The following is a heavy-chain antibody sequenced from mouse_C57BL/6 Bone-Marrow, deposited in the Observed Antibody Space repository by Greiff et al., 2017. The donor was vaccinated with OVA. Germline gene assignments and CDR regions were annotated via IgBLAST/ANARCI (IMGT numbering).Heavy chain of an antibody. CDR2: IHPNSGST. CDR1: GYTFTSYW. D-gene: IGHD1-1*01. Sequence: QVQLKQPGAELVKPGASVKLSCKASGYTFTSYWMHWVKQRPGQGIEWIGMIHPNSGSTNYNEKFKSKATLTVDKSSSTAYMQLSSLTSEDSAVYYCARWHYYGSSSYYFDYWGQGTTLTVSS. CDR3: ARWHYYGSSSYYFDY. V-gene: IGHV1-64*01. J-gene: IGHJ2*01.